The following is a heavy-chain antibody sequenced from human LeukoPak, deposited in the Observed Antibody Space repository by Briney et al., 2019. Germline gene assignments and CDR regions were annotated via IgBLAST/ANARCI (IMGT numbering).Heavy chain of an antibody. CDR3: ARGFGYDFADY. CDR2: ITLYSDTT. J-gene: IGHJ4*02. D-gene: IGHD2-2*01. CDR1: GGSISSGDHY. Sequence: SQTLSLTCSVSGGSISSGDHYWTWIRQPPGGGLEWMGFITLYSDTTSYNPSLKNRLMISIDTSKNQFSLTLTSVTAADTAVYFCARGFGYDFADYWGQGILVTVSS. V-gene: IGHV4-30-4*01.